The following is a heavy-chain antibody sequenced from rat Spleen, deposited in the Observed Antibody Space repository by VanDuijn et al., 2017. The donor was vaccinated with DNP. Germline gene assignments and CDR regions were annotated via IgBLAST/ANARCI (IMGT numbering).Heavy chain of an antibody. J-gene: IGHJ2*01. CDR1: GYSITRNY. D-gene: IGHD1-5*01. Sequence: EVQLQESGPGLVKPSQSLSLTCSVTGYSITRNYWGWIRKFPGNKMEWVGHISYSGSTHYNPSLKSRISITRDTSKNQFFLQLNSVTSEDTATYYCARWNIGTTTLDYWGQGVMVTVSS. CDR2: ISYSGST. CDR3: ARWNIGTTTLDY. V-gene: IGHV3-1*01.